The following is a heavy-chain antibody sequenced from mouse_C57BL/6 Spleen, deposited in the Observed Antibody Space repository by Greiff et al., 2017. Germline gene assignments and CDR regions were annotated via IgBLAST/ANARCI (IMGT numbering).Heavy chain of an antibody. CDR1: GFTFSSYA. CDR2: ISSGGDYI. CDR3: TRGDGYHAWFDY. V-gene: IGHV5-9-1*02. J-gene: IGHJ3*01. D-gene: IGHD2-3*01. Sequence: EVQGVESGEGLVKPGGSLKLSCAASGFTFSSYAMSWVRQTPEQRLEWVAYISSGGDYIYYADTVKGRFTISRDNARNTLYLQMSRLTSEDTAVYYCTRGDGYHAWFDYWGQGTLVTVSA.